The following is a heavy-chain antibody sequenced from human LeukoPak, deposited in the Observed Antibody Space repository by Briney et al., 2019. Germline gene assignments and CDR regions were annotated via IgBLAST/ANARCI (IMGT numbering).Heavy chain of an antibody. Sequence: SETLSLTCTVSGGSISSSSYYWGRIRQPPGKGLEWIGRIYYSGSTYYNASLKSRVTISVDTSQNQFSLKLTSVTAAGTAVYYCARGGIADRLGNWGQGTLVTVSS. J-gene: IGHJ4*02. V-gene: IGHV4-39*01. CDR2: IYYSGST. CDR3: ARGGIADRLGN. CDR1: GGSISSSSYY. D-gene: IGHD6-6*01.